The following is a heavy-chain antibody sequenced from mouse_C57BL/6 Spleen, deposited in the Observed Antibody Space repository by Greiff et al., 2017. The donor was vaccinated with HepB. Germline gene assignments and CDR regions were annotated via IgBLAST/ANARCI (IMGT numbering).Heavy chain of an antibody. CDR3: ARAGDYDERFAY. CDR1: GYTFTSYW. CDR2: IYPGSGST. Sequence: QVQLQQPGAELVKPGASVKMSCKASGYTFTSYWITWVKQRPGQGLEWIGDIYPGSGSTNYNEKFKSKATLTVDTSSSTAYMQLSSLTSEDSAVYYCARAGDYDERFAYWGQGTLVTVSA. D-gene: IGHD2-4*01. V-gene: IGHV1-55*01. J-gene: IGHJ3*01.